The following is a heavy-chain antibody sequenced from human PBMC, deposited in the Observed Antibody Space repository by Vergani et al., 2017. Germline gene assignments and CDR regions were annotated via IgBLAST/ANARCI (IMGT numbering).Heavy chain of an antibody. Sequence: QVQVVQSGAEVKKSGASVKVSCKTSGYTFSNYYMHWVRQAPGQGLEWMGIINPSGGHTNYAQKLQGRVTMTRDTSTSTVYMVLSSLRSEDTAIYYCARGDYGILTGYRYWGQGTLVTVSA. CDR3: ARGDYGILTGYRY. V-gene: IGHV1-46*03. CDR2: INPSGGHT. D-gene: IGHD3-9*01. CDR1: GYTFSNYY. J-gene: IGHJ4*02.